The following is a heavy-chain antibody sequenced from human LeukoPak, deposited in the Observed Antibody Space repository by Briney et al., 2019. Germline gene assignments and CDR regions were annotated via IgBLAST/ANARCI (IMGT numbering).Heavy chain of an antibody. CDR3: AKFGGSGWYRGDY. CDR1: GFTFSSYG. J-gene: IGHJ4*02. V-gene: IGHV3-23*01. Sequence: GGSLRLSCAASGFTFSSYGMSWVRQAPGKGLEWVSAISGSGGSTYYADSVKGRFTISRDNSKNTLYLQMNSLRAEDTAVYYCAKFGGSGWYRGDYWGQGTLVTVSS. D-gene: IGHD6-19*01. CDR2: ISGSGGST.